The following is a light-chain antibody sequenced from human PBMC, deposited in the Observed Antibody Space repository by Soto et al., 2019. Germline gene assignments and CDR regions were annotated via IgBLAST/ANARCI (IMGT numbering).Light chain of an antibody. CDR1: SSNIGSNT. CDR2: SNN. V-gene: IGLV1-44*01. J-gene: IGLJ2*01. CDR3: AAWDDSLNGVV. Sequence: QSVLTQPPSASGTPGQRVTISCSGSSSNIGSNTVNWYQQFPGTAPKLLIYSNNQRPSGVPGRFSGSRSGTSASLAISGLQSEDEADYYCAAWDDSLNGVVFGGGTKLTVL.